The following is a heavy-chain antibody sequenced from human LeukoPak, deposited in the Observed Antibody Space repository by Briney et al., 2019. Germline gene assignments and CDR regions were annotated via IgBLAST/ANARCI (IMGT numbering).Heavy chain of an antibody. J-gene: IGHJ4*02. CDR2: ISSSGSTI. CDR1: GFTFSSYE. D-gene: IGHD3-16*01. V-gene: IGHV3-48*03. CDR3: ARDSDVPFDY. Sequence: GGSLRLSCAASGFTFSSYEMNWVRQAPGRGLERVSYISSSGSTIYYADSVKGRFTISRDNAKNSLYLQMNSLRAQDTAVYYCARDSDVPFDYWGQGTLVTVSS.